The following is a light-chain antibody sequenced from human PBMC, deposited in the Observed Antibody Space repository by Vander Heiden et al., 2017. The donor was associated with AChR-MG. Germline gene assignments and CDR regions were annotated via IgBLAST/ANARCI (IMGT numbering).Light chain of an antibody. CDR1: QSVRSNY. J-gene: IGKJ1*01. Sequence: EIMLTQSPGTLSLSPGERAALSCRATQSVRSNYLAWYQHKPGQAPRLLIFGASIRAAAIADRFSGSGSGTDFTLTISRLEPEDFAVYYCQQDGTSPSTFGQGTKVEIK. CDR3: QQDGTSPST. V-gene: IGKV3-20*01. CDR2: GAS.